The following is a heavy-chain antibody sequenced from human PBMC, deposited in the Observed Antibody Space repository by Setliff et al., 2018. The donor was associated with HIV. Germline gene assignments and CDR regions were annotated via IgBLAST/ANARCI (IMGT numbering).Heavy chain of an antibody. D-gene: IGHD1-26*01. CDR1: GYTLTEVS. CDR3: ATGTIEGLTRYYYYYMDV. CDR2: VDPEDGET. V-gene: IGHV1-24*01. Sequence: ASVKVSCKISGYTLTEVSMHWVRQVPGKGLEWMGLVDPEDGETIYAEKFQGRVTITADTSTDTAYMELSSLRSEDTAVYYCATGTIEGLTRYYYYYMDVWGKGTTVTVSS. J-gene: IGHJ6*03.